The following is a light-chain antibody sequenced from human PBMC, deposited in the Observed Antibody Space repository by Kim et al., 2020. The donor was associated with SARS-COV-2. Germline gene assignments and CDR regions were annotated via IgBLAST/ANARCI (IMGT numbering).Light chain of an antibody. Sequence: GGTATLTCGLSSGSVSTSYDPSWYQQAPGQAPRTLIYNTNTRSSGVPDRFSGSILGNKAALTITGAQADDESDYYCVLYMGSGIWVFGGGTQLTVL. CDR1: SGSVSTSYD. CDR2: NTN. CDR3: VLYMGSGIWV. V-gene: IGLV8-61*01. J-gene: IGLJ3*02.